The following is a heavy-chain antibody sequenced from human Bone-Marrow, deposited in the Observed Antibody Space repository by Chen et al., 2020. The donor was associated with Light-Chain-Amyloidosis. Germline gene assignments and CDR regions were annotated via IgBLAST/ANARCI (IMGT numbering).Heavy chain of an antibody. CDR2: ISWDGGRA. CDR1: GFTFDDYP. V-gene: IGHV3-43*01. D-gene: IGHD6-19*01. CDR3: AKGQGGSGWHFDS. J-gene: IGHJ4*02. Sequence: EVQLVESGGVVVQPGESLRLSCEDSGFTFDDYPMHWVRQAPGESLEWVSLISWDGGRAYYADSLKGRFTISRDNSKNSLYLQMNSLSTEDTALYYCAKGQGGSGWHFDSWGQGTLVTVSS.